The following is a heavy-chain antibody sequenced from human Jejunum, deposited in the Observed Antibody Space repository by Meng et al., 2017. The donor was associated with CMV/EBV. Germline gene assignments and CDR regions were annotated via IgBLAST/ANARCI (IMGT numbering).Heavy chain of an antibody. CDR2: ISAYNGNT. D-gene: IGHD1-26*01. CDR1: GYTFTNYG. V-gene: IGHV1-18*01. Sequence: QAQLLHSGGGVKKPGAVVEGSCKASGYTFTNYGITWVRQAPGQGLEWMGWISAYNGNTNYTQTLQGRVTMTTDTSTSTAYMELGSLRSDDTAVYYCARVEVGITSGDYWGQGTLVTVFS. J-gene: IGHJ4*02. CDR3: ARVEVGITSGDY.